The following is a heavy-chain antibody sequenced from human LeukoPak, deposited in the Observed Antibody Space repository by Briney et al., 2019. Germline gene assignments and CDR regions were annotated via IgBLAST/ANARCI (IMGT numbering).Heavy chain of an antibody. V-gene: IGHV3-30*04. J-gene: IGHJ4*02. CDR3: ARDQLAYSGYDTLFDY. CDR1: GFTFNSYA. CDR2: ISYDGSNK. D-gene: IGHD5-12*01. Sequence: GGSLRLSCAASGFTFNSYAIHWVRQAPGKGLEWVAVISYDGSNKYYAESVKGRFTISRDDSKNTLYLQLNSLRPDDTAVYYCARDQLAYSGYDTLFDYWGQGTLVTVSS.